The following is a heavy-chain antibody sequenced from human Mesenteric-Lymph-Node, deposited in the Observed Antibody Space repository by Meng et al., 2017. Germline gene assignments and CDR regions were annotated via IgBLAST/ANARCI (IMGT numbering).Heavy chain of an antibody. Sequence: GGSLRLSCAASGFTFSSYGMHWVRQAPGKGLEWVANIKQDGSEKYYVDSVKGRFTISRDNAKNSLYLQMNSLRAEDTAVYYCARALMLEYCGGDCYYYFDYWGQGTLVTVSS. V-gene: IGHV3-7*01. CDR3: ARALMLEYCGGDCYYYFDY. CDR2: IKQDGSEK. CDR1: GFTFSSYG. D-gene: IGHD2-21*02. J-gene: IGHJ4*02.